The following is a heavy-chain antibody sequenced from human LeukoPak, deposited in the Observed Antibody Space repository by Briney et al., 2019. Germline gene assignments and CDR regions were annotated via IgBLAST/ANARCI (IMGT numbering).Heavy chain of an antibody. D-gene: IGHD3-22*01. CDR1: GFSFSSYG. J-gene: IGHJ4*02. V-gene: IGHV3-7*01. Sequence: PGGSLRLSCAASGFSFSSYGMSWVRQAPGKGLEWVANIRQDGSERYYVDSVKGRFTISRDNAKNSLYLQMNSLRAEDTAVYYCARESERGYYDSSGYYYGYWGQGTLVTVSS. CDR3: ARESERGYYDSSGYYYGY. CDR2: IRQDGSER.